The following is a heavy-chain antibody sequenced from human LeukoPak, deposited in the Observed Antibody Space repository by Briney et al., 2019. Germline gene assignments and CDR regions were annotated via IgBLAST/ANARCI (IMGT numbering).Heavy chain of an antibody. J-gene: IGHJ4*02. CDR3: ARHSLNNYGSYY. D-gene: IGHD5-24*01. V-gene: IGHV4-39*01. CDR2: IHYDGNT. CDR1: GGSVNSGGSY. Sequence: SETLSLTCTVSGGSVNSGGSYWTWIRQPPGKGLEWIGSIHYDGNTYYKPSLKSRVTISVDTSKIQFSLRLSSATAADMATYYCARHSLNNYGSYYWGQGTLVTVSS.